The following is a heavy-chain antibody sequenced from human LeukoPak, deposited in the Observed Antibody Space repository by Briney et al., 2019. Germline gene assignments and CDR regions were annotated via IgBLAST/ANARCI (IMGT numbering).Heavy chain of an antibody. D-gene: IGHD3-16*01. J-gene: IGHJ5*02. Sequence: PSETLSLTCTVSGGSMNSGGVLWGWIRLPPGEGLEWIGSLYSTGNINYIYNPSLESRVTISVDTSKNQFSLKLTSVTAADTAVYYCARHRRGSGEFEFDPWGPGTLVTVSS. V-gene: IGHV4-39*01. CDR1: GGSMNSGGVL. CDR3: ARHRRGSGEFEFDP. CDR2: LYSTGNI.